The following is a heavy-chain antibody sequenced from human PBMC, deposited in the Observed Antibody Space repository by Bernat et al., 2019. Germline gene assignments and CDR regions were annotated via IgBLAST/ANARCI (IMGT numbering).Heavy chain of an antibody. D-gene: IGHD2-2*01. V-gene: IGHV4-39*01. CDR2: IYYSGST. CDR3: ARVTNASPHY. Sequence: QLQLQESGPGLVKPSETLSLTCTVSGGSISSGSYYWGWIRQPPGKVLEWIGSIYYSGSTYYNPSLKSRVTISADTSKKQFSLNMSSVTAADTAVYYCARVTNASPHYWGQGTLVTVSS. CDR1: GGSISSGSYY. J-gene: IGHJ4*02.